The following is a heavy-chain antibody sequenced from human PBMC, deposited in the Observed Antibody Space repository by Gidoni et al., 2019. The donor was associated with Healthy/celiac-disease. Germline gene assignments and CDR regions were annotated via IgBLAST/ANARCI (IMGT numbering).Heavy chain of an antibody. Sequence: QVPLQESGPGLVKPSGTLSLTCAVSGGSISSSNWWSWVRQPPGKGLEWIGEIYHSGSTNYNPSLKSRVTISVDKSKNQFSLKLSSVTAADTAVYYCAREEGTYYDFWSGYYPHYYYYGMDVWGQGTTVTVSS. D-gene: IGHD3-3*01. V-gene: IGHV4-4*02. J-gene: IGHJ6*02. CDR3: AREEGTYYDFWSGYYPHYYYYGMDV. CDR2: IYHSGST. CDR1: GGSISSSNW.